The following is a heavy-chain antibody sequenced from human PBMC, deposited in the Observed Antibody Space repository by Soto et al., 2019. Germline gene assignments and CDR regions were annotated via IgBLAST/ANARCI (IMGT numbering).Heavy chain of an antibody. J-gene: IGHJ6*02. D-gene: IGHD3-22*01. CDR3: ARDRLYASKTYYYKYGMDV. V-gene: IGHV3-30-3*01. CDR2: ISYDGTNN. CDR1: AFTFRSYA. Sequence: GGSLRLSCAASAFTFRSYAMYCCLQFRVKVLEWVTVISYDGTNNYYADAVKGRFTVSRDNSKNTLYLQMNSLRAEDTAVYYWARDRLYASKTYYYKYGMDVWGQGTTLTAP.